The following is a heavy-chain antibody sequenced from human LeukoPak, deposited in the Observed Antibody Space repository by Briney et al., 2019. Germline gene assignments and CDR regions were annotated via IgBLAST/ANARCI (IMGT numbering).Heavy chain of an antibody. D-gene: IGHD2-21*01. Sequence: SQTLSLTCTVSGGSISSGSYYWSWIRQPAVKGLEWIGRIYTSGSTNYNPSLKSRVTISVDTSKNQFSLKLSSVTAADTAVYYCARDIPGFDYWGQGTLVTVSS. V-gene: IGHV4-61*02. CDR3: ARDIPGFDY. CDR2: IYTSGST. J-gene: IGHJ4*02. CDR1: GGSISSGSYY.